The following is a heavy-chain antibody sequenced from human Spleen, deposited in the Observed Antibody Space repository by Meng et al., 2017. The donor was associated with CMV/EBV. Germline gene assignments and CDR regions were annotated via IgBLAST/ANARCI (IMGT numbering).Heavy chain of an antibody. J-gene: IGHJ3*02. Sequence: GESLKISCKGSGDSFANYWIGWVRQMPGKGLEYMGIIYPDDSSIRYSPSFEGQFTTSADKSTSTAFLQWSSLKASDTAMYYCARRFDSSWYDAFDIWGQGTMVTVSS. V-gene: IGHV5-51*01. CDR1: GDSFANYW. D-gene: IGHD6-13*01. CDR2: IYPDDSSI. CDR3: ARRFDSSWYDAFDI.